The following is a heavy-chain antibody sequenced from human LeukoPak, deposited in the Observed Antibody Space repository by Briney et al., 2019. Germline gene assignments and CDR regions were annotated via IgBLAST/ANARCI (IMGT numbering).Heavy chain of an antibody. D-gene: IGHD3-10*01. CDR1: GFTFSSYA. CDR2: ISYDGSNK. J-gene: IGHJ4*02. Sequence: PGRSLRLSCAASGFTFSSYAMHWVRQAPGKGLEWVAVISYDGSNKYYADSVKGRFTISRDNSKNTLYLQMNSLRAEDTAVYYCARARITMVRGVSSLGYWGQGTLVTVSS. V-gene: IGHV3-30-3*01. CDR3: ARARITMVRGVSSLGY.